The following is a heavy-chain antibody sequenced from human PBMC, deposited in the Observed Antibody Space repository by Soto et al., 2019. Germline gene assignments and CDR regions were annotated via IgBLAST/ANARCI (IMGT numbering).Heavy chain of an antibody. CDR3: ARDYMVRGVMRWFDP. V-gene: IGHV4-59*01. J-gene: IGHJ5*02. D-gene: IGHD3-10*01. CDR1: GDSISRYY. CDR2: MYNTGST. Sequence: SETLSLTCTVSGDSISRYYWSWIRQPPGKGLEWIGYMYNTGSTVYNPSFKSRVTISVGTSKNQFSLKLNSVTAADTAVYYCARDYMVRGVMRWFDPWGQGTLVTVSS.